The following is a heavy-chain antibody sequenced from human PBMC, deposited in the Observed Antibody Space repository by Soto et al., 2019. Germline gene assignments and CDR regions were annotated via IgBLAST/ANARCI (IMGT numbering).Heavy chain of an antibody. CDR3: ARPDTFCTGTSCYPAAFDV. Sequence: ESLKISCEASGYDFNIFWIGWVRQKPGKGLEWMGLIFPAKSYTRYSPSFQGQVTISADKSTSTAYLQWRSLRASDTAIYYCARPDTFCTGTSCYPAAFDVWGQGTKVTVSS. D-gene: IGHD2-2*01. CDR1: GYDFNIFW. V-gene: IGHV5-51*01. CDR2: IFPAKSYT. J-gene: IGHJ3*01.